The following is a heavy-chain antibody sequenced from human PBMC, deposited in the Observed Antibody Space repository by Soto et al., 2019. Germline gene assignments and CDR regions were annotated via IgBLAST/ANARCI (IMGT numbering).Heavy chain of an antibody. CDR1: GFNFSNFG. CDR2: ISHDGSTQ. CDR3: ALDSGGRSLAWLQYYNLAV. Sequence: LVAAGGGGVQPGRSLRLACEASGFNFSNFGMHWVRQSPCKGLAWVAVISHDGSTQYYADSVKGRFTLSRDNSKTTLFLQLNSLRAEDSAMYYCALDSGGRSLAWLQYYNLAVWGRGTLVTVSS. V-gene: IGHV3-30*03. D-gene: IGHD3-3*01. J-gene: IGHJ2*01.